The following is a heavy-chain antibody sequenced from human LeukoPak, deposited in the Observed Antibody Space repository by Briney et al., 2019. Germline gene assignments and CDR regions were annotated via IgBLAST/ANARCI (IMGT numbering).Heavy chain of an antibody. J-gene: IGHJ4*02. V-gene: IGHV1-8*01. CDR1: GYTFTSYD. D-gene: IGHD3-16*02. CDR3: ARGSLKDYDYIWGSYRYTRPDDY. Sequence: ASVKVSCKASGYTFTSYDINWVRQATGQGLEWMGWMNPNSGNTGYAQKFQGRVTMTRNTSISTADMALSSLRSEDTAVYYGARGSLKDYDYIWGSYRYTRPDDYWGQGTLVTVSS. CDR2: MNPNSGNT.